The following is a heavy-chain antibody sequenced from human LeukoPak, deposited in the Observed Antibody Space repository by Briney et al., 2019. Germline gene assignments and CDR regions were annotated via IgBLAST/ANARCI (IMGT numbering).Heavy chain of an antibody. Sequence: TGGSLRLSCAASGFTFSSYAMSWVRQAPGKGLEWVSAISGSGGSTYYADSVKGRFTISRDNSKNTLYLQMNSLRAEDTAVYYCATVGRKYYYGSGILLGNDYWGQGTLVTVSS. V-gene: IGHV3-23*01. D-gene: IGHD3-10*01. CDR2: ISGSGGST. CDR1: GFTFSSYA. CDR3: ATVGRKYYYGSGILLGNDY. J-gene: IGHJ4*02.